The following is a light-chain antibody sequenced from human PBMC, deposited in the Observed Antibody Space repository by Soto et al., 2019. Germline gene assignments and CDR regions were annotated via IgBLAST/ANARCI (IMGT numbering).Light chain of an antibody. V-gene: IGLV1-44*01. J-gene: IGLJ3*02. CDR2: SNH. CDR3: ATWEDTLNGVV. Sequence: QSVLTQPPSASGTPGQRVSISCSGSSSNIGNNPVNWYQQLPGTTPKLLMYSNHQRPSGVPDRFSGSKSGTSASLAISGLQSEDEAHYDCATWEDTLNGVVLGGGTKRTVL. CDR1: SSNIGNNP.